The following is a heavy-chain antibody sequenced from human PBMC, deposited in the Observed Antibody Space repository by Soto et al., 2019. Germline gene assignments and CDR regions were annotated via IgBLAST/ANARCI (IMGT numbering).Heavy chain of an antibody. Sequence: GGSLRLSCAASGFTFGGSAMHWVRQSSGKGLEWVGHIRSKTNSYATAYAESVKGRFTISRDDSMNTAYLQMNSLKTEDTAVYFCTRQTDAVQWLVVPTDYNFDYWGQGTLVTVSS. J-gene: IGHJ4*02. D-gene: IGHD6-19*01. CDR2: IRSKTNSYAT. CDR3: TRQTDAVQWLVVPTDYNFDY. V-gene: IGHV3-73*01. CDR1: GFTFGGSA.